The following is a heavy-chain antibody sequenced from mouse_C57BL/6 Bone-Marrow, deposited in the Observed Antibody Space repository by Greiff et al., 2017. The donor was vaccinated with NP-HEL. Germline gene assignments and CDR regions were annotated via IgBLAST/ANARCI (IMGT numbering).Heavy chain of an antibody. J-gene: IGHJ4*01. CDR3: ATNYYGSFYAMDY. D-gene: IGHD1-1*01. Sequence: VQLQQSGAELARPGASVKLSCKASGYTFTSYGISWVKQRTGQGLEWIGEIYPRSGNTYYNEKFKGKATLTADKSSSTAYIELRSLTSEDSAVYFCATNYYGSFYAMDYWGQGTSVTVSS. CDR1: GYTFTSYG. V-gene: IGHV1-81*01. CDR2: IYPRSGNT.